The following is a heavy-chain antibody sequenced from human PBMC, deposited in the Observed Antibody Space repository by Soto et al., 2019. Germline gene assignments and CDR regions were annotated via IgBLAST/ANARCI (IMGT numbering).Heavy chain of an antibody. CDR1: GCSISSYF. D-gene: IGHD6-25*01. CDR2: IHYSGST. Sequence: SETLSLTSTVSGCSISSYFWSWIRQPPGRGLEWIGHIHYSGSTNYNPSLKSRVIISVDTSENQVSLKLSSVTAADTAMYFCARQVSSAWPPYYYDMDVWGQGTTVT. J-gene: IGHJ6*02. V-gene: IGHV4-59*08. CDR3: ARQVSSAWPPYYYDMDV.